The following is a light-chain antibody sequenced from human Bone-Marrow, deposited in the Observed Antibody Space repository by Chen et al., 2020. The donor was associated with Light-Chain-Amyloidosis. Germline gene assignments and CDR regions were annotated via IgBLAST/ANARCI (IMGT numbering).Light chain of an antibody. CDR2: GSS. J-gene: IGKJ4*01. V-gene: IGKV3-20*01. Sequence: EIVLTQSPGTLSLSPGEGANLSCRDSQTISSNYLTWYQQKFGQAPRLLIYGSSSRATGIPDRFTGSGSGTDFTLTITRLAPEDFAMYYCQQYGTSPLTFGGGTKVEIK. CDR3: QQYGTSPLT. CDR1: QTISSNY.